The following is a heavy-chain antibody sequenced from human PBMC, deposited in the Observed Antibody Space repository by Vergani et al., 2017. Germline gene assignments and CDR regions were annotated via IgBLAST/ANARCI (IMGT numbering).Heavy chain of an antibody. V-gene: IGHV6-1*01. CDR2: TYYRSKWYN. D-gene: IGHD6-19*01. CDR3: AKAWEWSAVALRNGEGNWFDP. J-gene: IGHJ5*02. CDR1: GDSVSSNSAA. Sequence: QVQLQQSGPGLVKPSQTLSLTCAISGDSVSSNSAAWNWIRQSPSRGLEWLGRTYYRSKWYNDYAVSVKSRITINPDTSKNQFSLQLNSVTPEDTAVYYWAKAWEWSAVALRNGEGNWFDPWGQGTLVTVSS.